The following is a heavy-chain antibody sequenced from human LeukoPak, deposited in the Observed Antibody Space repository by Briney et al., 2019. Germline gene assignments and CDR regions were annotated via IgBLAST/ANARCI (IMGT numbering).Heavy chain of an antibody. CDR2: IYYSGST. CDR3: ARESSGWYSGGSDY. Sequence: SETLSLTCTVSGGSISSYYWSWIRQPPGKGLEWIGYIYYSGSTNYNPSLKSRVTISVDTSKNQFSLKLSSVTAADTAVYYCARESSGWYSGGSDYWGQGTLVTVSS. V-gene: IGHV4-59*01. CDR1: GGSISSYY. D-gene: IGHD6-19*01. J-gene: IGHJ4*02.